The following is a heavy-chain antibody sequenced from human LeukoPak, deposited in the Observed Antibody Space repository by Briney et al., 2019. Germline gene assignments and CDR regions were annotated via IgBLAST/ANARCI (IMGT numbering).Heavy chain of an antibody. D-gene: IGHD1-26*01. CDR1: GGSISSYY. CDR3: ARMMRYSGSYFDY. J-gene: IGHJ4*02. CDR2: IYYSGST. Sequence: PSETLSLNCTVSGGSISSYYWSWIRQPPGKGLEWIGYIYYSGSTNYNPSLKSRVTISVDTSKNQFSLKLSSVTAADTAVYYCARMMRYSGSYFDYWGQGTLVTVSS. V-gene: IGHV4-59*08.